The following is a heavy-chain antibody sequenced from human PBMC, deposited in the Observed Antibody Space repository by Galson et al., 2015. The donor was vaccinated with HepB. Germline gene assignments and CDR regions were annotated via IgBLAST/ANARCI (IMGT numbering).Heavy chain of an antibody. J-gene: IGHJ4*02. Sequence: SVKVSCKASGYTFSNYGISWVRQAPGQGLEWMGWINAYNGNTDYAQNLQGRVTMTTETSTTTAYMELRSLRSDDTAVYYCARDNGVGSTSDYWGQGTLVTVSP. CDR3: ARDNGVGSTSDY. CDR2: INAYNGNT. V-gene: IGHV1-18*01. CDR1: GYTFSNYG. D-gene: IGHD1-26*01.